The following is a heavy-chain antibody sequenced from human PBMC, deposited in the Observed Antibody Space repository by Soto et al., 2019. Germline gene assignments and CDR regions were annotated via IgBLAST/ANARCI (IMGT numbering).Heavy chain of an antibody. CDR1: GGTFSSYA. D-gene: IGHD3-10*01. Sequence: QVQLVQSGAEVKKPGSSVKVSCKASGGTFSSYAISWVRQAPGQGLEWMGGIIPIFGTANYAQKFQGRVTIAADESTRTSLMERSSLSAEDAVVYYCAIIITMVRGFSDWRDYYYGMDVWGQGTTVTVSS. V-gene: IGHV1-69*12. J-gene: IGHJ6*02. CDR2: IIPIFGTA. CDR3: AIIITMVRGFSDWRDYYYGMDV.